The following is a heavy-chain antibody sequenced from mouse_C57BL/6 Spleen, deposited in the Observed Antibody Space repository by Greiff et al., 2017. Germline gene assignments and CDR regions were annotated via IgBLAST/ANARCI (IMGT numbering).Heavy chain of an antibody. J-gene: IGHJ3*01. Sequence: QVQLQQSGPELVKPGASVKISCKASGYAFSSSWMNWVKQRPGKGLEWIGRIYPGDGDTNYNGKFKGKATLTADNSSSTAYMQLSSLTSEDSAVYFCARWAVVTTVVAEAYWGQGTLVTVSA. CDR2: IYPGDGDT. D-gene: IGHD1-1*01. V-gene: IGHV1-82*01. CDR3: ARWAVVTTVVAEAY. CDR1: GYAFSSSW.